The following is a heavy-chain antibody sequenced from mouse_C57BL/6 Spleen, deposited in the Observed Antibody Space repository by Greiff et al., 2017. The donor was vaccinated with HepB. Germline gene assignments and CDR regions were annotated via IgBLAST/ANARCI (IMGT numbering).Heavy chain of an antibody. CDR1: GFTFSDYG. CDR2: ISSGSSTI. J-gene: IGHJ4*01. D-gene: IGHD2-4*01. CDR3: AIIYDYDAYAMDY. Sequence: EVQRVESGGGLVKPGGSLKLSCAASGFTFSDYGMHWVRQAPEKGLEWVAYISSGSSTIYYADTVKGRFTISRDNAKNTLSLQMTSLRSEDTAMYYCAIIYDYDAYAMDYWGQGTSVTVSS. V-gene: IGHV5-17*01.